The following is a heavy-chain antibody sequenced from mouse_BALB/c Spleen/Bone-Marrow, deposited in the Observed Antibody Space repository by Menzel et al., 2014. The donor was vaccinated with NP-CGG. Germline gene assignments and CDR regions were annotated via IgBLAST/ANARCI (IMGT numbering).Heavy chain of an antibody. CDR2: ISGGGSYT. V-gene: IGHV5-9-2*01. CDR3: ARQYGSSYFDY. D-gene: IGHD1-1*01. J-gene: IGHJ2*01. CDR1: GFTFSSYG. Sequence: EVKLMESGGGLVKPGGSLKLSCAASGFTFSSYGMSWVRQTPEKRLEWVATISGGGSYTCYPDSVKGRFTISRDNAKNNLYLQMSSLRSEDTALYYCARQYGSSYFDYWGQGTTLTVSS.